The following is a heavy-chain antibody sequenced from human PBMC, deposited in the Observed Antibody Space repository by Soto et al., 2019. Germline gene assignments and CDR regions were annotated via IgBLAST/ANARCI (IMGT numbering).Heavy chain of an antibody. V-gene: IGHV3-7*03. Sequence: VGSLRLSCEASGFTFSGYWMSWVRQAPGKGLGWVADIKHDGSVQYYVDSVKGRFTISRDNAKKLLYLQMNGLRAEDTALYYCARATYSNAWYRFDLWGQGTLVTVSS. J-gene: IGHJ4*02. CDR1: GFTFSGYW. D-gene: IGHD4-4*01. CDR3: ARATYSNAWYRFDL. CDR2: IKHDGSVQ.